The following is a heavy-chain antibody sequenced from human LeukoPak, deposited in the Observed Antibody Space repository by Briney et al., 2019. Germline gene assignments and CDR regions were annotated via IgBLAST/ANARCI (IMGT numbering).Heavy chain of an antibody. D-gene: IGHD3-16*01. CDR1: GGSISSYY. J-gene: IGHJ6*02. CDR3: ARGVTYGMDV. CDR2: IYYSGSI. Sequence: SETLSLTCTVSGGSISSYYWSWIRQPPGKGLEWIGYIYYSGSINYNPSLKSRVTISVDTSKNQFSLKLSSVTAADTAVYYCARGVTYGMDVWGQGTTVTVSS. V-gene: IGHV4-59*12.